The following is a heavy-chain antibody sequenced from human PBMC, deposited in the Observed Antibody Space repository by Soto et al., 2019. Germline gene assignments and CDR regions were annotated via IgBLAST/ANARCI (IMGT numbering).Heavy chain of an antibody. CDR2: ISSNGGST. Sequence: PGGSLRLSCAASGFTFSSYAMHWVRQAPGKGLEYVSAISSNGGSTYYANSVKGRFTISRDNSKNTLYLQMGSLRAEDMAVYYCARSSFKMVVAATLWFDPWGQGT. CDR3: ARSSFKMVVAATLWFDP. J-gene: IGHJ5*02. D-gene: IGHD2-15*01. CDR1: GFTFSSYA. V-gene: IGHV3-64*01.